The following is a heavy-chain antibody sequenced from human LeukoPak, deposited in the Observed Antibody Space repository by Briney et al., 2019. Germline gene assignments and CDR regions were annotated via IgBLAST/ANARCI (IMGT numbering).Heavy chain of an antibody. V-gene: IGHV3-23*01. CDR3: AKGRAPDY. CDR2: ITGSGGST. Sequence: PGGSLRLSCAASGFTFSTSGMSWVRQAPGKGLEWVSTITGSGGSTYYADSVKGRFTISRDNSKNTLYLQMNSLGAEDTAVYYCAKGRAPDYWGQGTLVTVSS. J-gene: IGHJ4*02. CDR1: GFTFSTSG.